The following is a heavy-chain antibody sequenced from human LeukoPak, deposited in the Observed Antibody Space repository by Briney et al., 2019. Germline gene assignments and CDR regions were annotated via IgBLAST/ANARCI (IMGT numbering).Heavy chain of an antibody. V-gene: IGHV3-74*01. Sequence: GGSLRLSCAASGFIFSDHWMHWVRQAPGKGLVWLSRINNDGSSTIYADSVKGRFTFSRDNAENTLFLEISSLRVEDTAVYYCVRERNNFWSGHHSIFDSWGQGTLVTVSS. D-gene: IGHD3-3*01. J-gene: IGHJ4*02. CDR3: VRERNNFWSGHHSIFDS. CDR1: GFIFSDHW. CDR2: INNDGSST.